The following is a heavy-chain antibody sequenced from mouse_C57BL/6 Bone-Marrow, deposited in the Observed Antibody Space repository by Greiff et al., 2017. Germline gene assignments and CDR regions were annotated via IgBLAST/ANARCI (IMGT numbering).Heavy chain of an antibody. V-gene: IGHV1-52*01. J-gene: IGHJ2*01. Sequence: QVQLKQPGAELVRPGSSVKLSCKASGYTFTSYWMHWVKQRPIQGLEWIGNIDPSDSETHYNQKFKDKATLTVDKSSSTAYMQLSSLTSEDSAVYYCARGSYYAFFDYWGQGTTLTVSS. CDR1: GYTFTSYW. D-gene: IGHD1-1*02. CDR2: IDPSDSET. CDR3: ARGSYYAFFDY.